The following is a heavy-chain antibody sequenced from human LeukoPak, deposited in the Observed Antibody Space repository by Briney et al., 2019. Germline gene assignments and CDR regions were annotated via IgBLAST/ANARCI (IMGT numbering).Heavy chain of an antibody. J-gene: IGHJ4*02. CDR2: IRYDGTND. D-gene: IGHD6-13*01. CDR1: GFTFSSYG. Sequence: GGSLRLSCAASGFTFSSYGMHWVRQAPGKGLEWVAHIRYDGTNDNYADAVKGRFAISRDNSKNTLFLKMNSLRPEDTAVYYCAKPPIAAAGLYYFDYWGQGTLVTVSS. V-gene: IGHV3-30*02. CDR3: AKPPIAAAGLYYFDY.